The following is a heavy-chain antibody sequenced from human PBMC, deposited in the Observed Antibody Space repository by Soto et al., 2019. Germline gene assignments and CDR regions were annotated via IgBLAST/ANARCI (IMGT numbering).Heavy chain of an antibody. CDR1: GYTFTSYD. Sequence: GASVKVSCKASGYTFTSYDINWVRQATGQGLEWMGWMNPNSGNTNYAQKFQGRVTMTRDTSISTAYMELSSLRSEDTAVYYCARGQSAYSNLGYGMDVWGQGTTVTVSS. V-gene: IGHV1-8*01. J-gene: IGHJ6*02. CDR2: MNPNSGNT. CDR3: ARGQSAYSNLGYGMDV. D-gene: IGHD4-4*01.